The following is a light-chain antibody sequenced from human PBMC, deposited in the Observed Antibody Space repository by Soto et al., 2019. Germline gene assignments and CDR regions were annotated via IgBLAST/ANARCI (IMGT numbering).Light chain of an antibody. CDR2: KAT. Sequence: DIQMTQPPSTLSASVGDGVTITCRASQSIGSGLAWYQQKPGKAPKLLIYKATNLQTGVPSRFSGSGSGTDFSLTISSLQPVDSATYYCQQYTDFQYTFGQGTKVEI. CDR3: QQYTDFQYT. V-gene: IGKV1-5*03. CDR1: QSIGSG. J-gene: IGKJ2*01.